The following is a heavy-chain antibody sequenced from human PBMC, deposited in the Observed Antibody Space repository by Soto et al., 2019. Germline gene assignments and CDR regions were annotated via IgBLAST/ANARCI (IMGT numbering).Heavy chain of an antibody. CDR3: ARAPIPNWNYYGMDV. CDR1: GGSVNSGGYH. V-gene: IGHV4-31*03. D-gene: IGHD1-1*01. CDR2: IYYSGST. J-gene: IGHJ6*02. Sequence: QVQLQESGPGQVKPSQTLSLTCTVSGGSVNSGGYHWSWIRQHPGKGLEWIGDIYYSGSTYYNPSIKSRVTISIDTSTTHFSLHLSALTAADTAVYYCARAPIPNWNYYGMDVWGQGTTVTVSS.